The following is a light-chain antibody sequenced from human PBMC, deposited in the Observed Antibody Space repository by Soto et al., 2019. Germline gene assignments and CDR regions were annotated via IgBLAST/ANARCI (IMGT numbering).Light chain of an antibody. CDR3: CSYAGSYTWV. Sequence: QSVLTQPPSASGSPGQSVTISCTGTSSGVGRYNYISWYQQRPGKAPKLMIYEGSKRPSGVSNRFSGSKSGNTASLTISGLQAEDEADYYCCSYAGSYTWVFGSGTKVTVL. V-gene: IGLV2-8*01. J-gene: IGLJ1*01. CDR1: SSGVGRYNY. CDR2: EGS.